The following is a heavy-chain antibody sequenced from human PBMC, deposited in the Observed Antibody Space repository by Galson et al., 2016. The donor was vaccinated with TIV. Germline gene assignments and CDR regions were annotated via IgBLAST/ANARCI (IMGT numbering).Heavy chain of an antibody. CDR3: AKDRNTAMDTYHYYYGMDV. J-gene: IGHJ6*02. D-gene: IGHD5-18*01. V-gene: IGHV1-69*13. CDR2: FIPLFGTA. Sequence: SVKVSCKASGDTFSTYPFNWMRQAPGQGLEWVGGFIPLFGTANYAQKFQGRVTINADESTSTLYMEVSSLRSEDTAVYYCAKDRNTAMDTYHYYYGMDVWGQGTTVIVSS. CDR1: GDTFSTYP.